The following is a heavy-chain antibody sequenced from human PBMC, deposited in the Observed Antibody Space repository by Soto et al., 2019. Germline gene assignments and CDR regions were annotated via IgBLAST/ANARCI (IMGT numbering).Heavy chain of an antibody. J-gene: IGHJ6*02. D-gene: IGHD6-19*01. Sequence: LRLSCAASGFTFSSYAMSWVRQAPGKGLEWVSGISGSGGSTYYADSVKGRFTISRDNSKNTLFLQMNSLRAEDTAVYYCAKRVAVAGMVAEFYYYYGMDVWGQGTTVPVSS. V-gene: IGHV3-23*01. CDR3: AKRVAVAGMVAEFYYYYGMDV. CDR2: ISGSGGST. CDR1: GFTFSSYA.